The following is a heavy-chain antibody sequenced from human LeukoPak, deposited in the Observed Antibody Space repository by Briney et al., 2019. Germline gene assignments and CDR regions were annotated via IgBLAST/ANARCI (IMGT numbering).Heavy chain of an antibody. D-gene: IGHD2-2*01. Sequence: PSETLSLTCSVSGGSISSGDYYWSWIRQHPGKGLEWIGYIYYSGSTYYNPSLKSRITISVDTSKNQFSLKLNSVTAADTAVYYCARGGYCSSTSCYAERSFDYWGQGTPVTVSS. V-gene: IGHV4-31*03. CDR1: GGSISSGDYY. CDR2: IYYSGST. J-gene: IGHJ4*02. CDR3: ARGGYCSSTSCYAERSFDY.